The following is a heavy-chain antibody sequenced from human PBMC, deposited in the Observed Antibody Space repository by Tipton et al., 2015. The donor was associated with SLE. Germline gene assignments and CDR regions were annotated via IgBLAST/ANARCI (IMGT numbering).Heavy chain of an antibody. J-gene: IGHJ4*02. CDR1: GGSMDTYY. CDR3: TRILPTSVTTDY. D-gene: IGHD1-1*01. CDR2: IHYSGST. Sequence: TLSLTCTVSGGSMDTYYWTWIRQPPGRRLEWIGNIHYSGSTEYNPSLKRRVSISLDTSRNQFSLRVTSVTPADTAVYYCTRILPTSVTTDYWGQGTLVTVSS. V-gene: IGHV4-59*01.